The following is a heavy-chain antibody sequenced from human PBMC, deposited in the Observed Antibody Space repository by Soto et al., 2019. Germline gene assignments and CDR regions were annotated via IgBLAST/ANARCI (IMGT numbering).Heavy chain of an antibody. CDR3: AKDRGYSYGYSYYYYGMDV. V-gene: IGHV3-23*01. Sequence: GSLRLSCAASGFTFSSYAMSWVRQAPGKGLEWVSAISGSGGSTYYADSVKGRFTISRDNSKNTLYLQMNSLRAEDTAVYYCAKDRGYSYGYSYYYYGMDVWGQGTTVTV. CDR2: ISGSGGST. CDR1: GFTFSSYA. J-gene: IGHJ6*02. D-gene: IGHD5-18*01.